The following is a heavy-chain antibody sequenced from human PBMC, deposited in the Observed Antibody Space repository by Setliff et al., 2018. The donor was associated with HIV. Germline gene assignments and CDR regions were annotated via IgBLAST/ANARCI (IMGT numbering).Heavy chain of an antibody. Sequence: SETLSLTCGVSGYSMSSGYYWGWVRQSPGKGLEWIASSYYSGSTLYNPSLKSRVSTAVDTSQNQFSLKLSSVTAADTAVYYCARDSGSYLPYYFDYWGQGTLVTVSS. V-gene: IGHV4-38-2*02. CDR2: SYYSGST. CDR1: GYSMSSGYY. J-gene: IGHJ4*02. CDR3: ARDSGSYLPYYFDY. D-gene: IGHD1-26*01.